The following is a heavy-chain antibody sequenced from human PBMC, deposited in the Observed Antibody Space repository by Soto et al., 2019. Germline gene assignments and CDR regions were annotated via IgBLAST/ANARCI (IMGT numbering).Heavy chain of an antibody. CDR1: DGSFSSYC. V-gene: IGHV4-4*07. D-gene: IGHD2-21*01. Sequence: SETVSLTFNFSDGSFSSYCWSWIRQPAWKGLEWIWRIYASGSTNYNPSLKGRVSMSVDTSKKQFSLKMISVTAADTAMYYCARSAIPRGGWFRPWGQGVLVTVSS. CDR2: IYASGST. J-gene: IGHJ5*02. CDR3: ARSAIPRGGWFRP.